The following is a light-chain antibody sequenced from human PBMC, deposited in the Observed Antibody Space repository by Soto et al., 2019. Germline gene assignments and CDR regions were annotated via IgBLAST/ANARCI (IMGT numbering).Light chain of an antibody. CDR2: AAS. J-gene: IGKJ4*01. CDR3: LQDYDYPLT. Sequence: AIQMTQSPSSLSASVGDRVTITCRASQGIRNDLGWYQQKPGKATKLLIYAASTLQSGVPSRFSGSGSGTDFTLTLGSLQPEDFATYYCLQDYDYPLTFGGGTKVEIK. CDR1: QGIRND. V-gene: IGKV1-6*01.